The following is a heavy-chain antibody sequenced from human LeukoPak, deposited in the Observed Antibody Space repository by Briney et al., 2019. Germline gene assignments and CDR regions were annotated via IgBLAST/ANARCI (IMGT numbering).Heavy chain of an antibody. J-gene: IGHJ4*02. CDR1: GGTFSSYA. CDR2: MNPNSGHA. V-gene: IGHV1-8*02. Sequence: ASVKVSCKASGGTFSSYAISWVRQAPGQGLEWMGWMNPNSGHAAYAQKFQGRVTMTRNTSISTAYMELSSLRSEDTAVYYCARANWGYDYWGQGTLVTVSS. CDR3: ARANWGYDY. D-gene: IGHD7-27*01.